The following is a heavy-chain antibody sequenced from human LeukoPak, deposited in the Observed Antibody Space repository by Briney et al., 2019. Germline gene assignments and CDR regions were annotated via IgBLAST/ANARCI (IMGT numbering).Heavy chain of an antibody. CDR3: ARVGVVAAT. V-gene: IGHV4-34*01. CDR2: INHSGST. J-gene: IGHJ4*02. D-gene: IGHD2-15*01. Sequence: PSETLSLTCTVSGGSISSGYYWSWIRQPPGKGLEWIGEINHSGSTNYNPSLKSRVTISVDTSKNQFSPKLSSVTAADTAVYYCARVGVVAATWGQGTLVTVSS. CDR1: GGSISSGYY.